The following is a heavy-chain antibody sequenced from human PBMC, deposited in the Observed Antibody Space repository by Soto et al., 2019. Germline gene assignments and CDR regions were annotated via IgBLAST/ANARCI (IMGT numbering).Heavy chain of an antibody. CDR1: GFIFRTYG. CDR3: AKDLLWFGERRSSTSVYGMDA. V-gene: IGHV3-30*18. D-gene: IGHD3-10*01. CDR2: ISYDGSNK. Sequence: QVQLVESGGGVVQPGRSLRLSCVASGFIFRTYGMHWVRQAPGKGLEWVAVISYDGSNKYYADSVKDRFTISRDNSKNTLYLQMSSLRAEDRAVYYCAKDLLWFGERRSSTSVYGMDAWGQGTTVTVSS. J-gene: IGHJ6*02.